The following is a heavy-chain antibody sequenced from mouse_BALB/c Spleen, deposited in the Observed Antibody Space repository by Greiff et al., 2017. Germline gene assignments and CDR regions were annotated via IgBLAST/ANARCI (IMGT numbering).Heavy chain of an antibody. CDR2: ISSGSSTI. D-gene: IGHD1-1*01. Sequence: EVQGVESGGGLVQPGGSRKLSCAASGFTFSSFGMHWVRQAPEKGLEWVAYISSGSSTIYYADTVKGRFTISRDNPKNTLFLQMTSLRSEDTAMYYCARSVYYYGSSYVWYFDVWGAGTTVTVSS. V-gene: IGHV5-17*02. J-gene: IGHJ1*01. CDR3: ARSVYYYGSSYVWYFDV. CDR1: GFTFSSFG.